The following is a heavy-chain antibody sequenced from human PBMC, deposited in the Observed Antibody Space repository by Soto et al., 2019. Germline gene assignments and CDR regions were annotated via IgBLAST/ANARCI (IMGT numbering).Heavy chain of an antibody. CDR1: GFAFSSAS. CDR3: VRVGRSYGLFAS. V-gene: IGHV3-48*02. Sequence: EVQLVESGGGLGQPGGSLRLSCAASGFAFSSASMGWVRQAPGKGLEWVAYISTSGSTVYFADSVKGRFTISRDSAKNSVFLQMSGLRDEDTAAYFCVRVGRSYGLFASWGQSTLVTVSS. D-gene: IGHD5-18*01. J-gene: IGHJ1*01. CDR2: ISTSGSTV.